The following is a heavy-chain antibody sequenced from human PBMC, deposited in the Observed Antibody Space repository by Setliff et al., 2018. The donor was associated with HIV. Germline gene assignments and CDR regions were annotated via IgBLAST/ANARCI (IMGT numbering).Heavy chain of an antibody. Sequence: PSETLSLTCTVYGGSFSGYYWTWIRQPPGKGLEFIGEMNHRGVIKYLSSLKSRVTMAVDKSKKQFSLKLKSVTAADTAVYYCARVQRFHDAFDIWGQGTMVTVSS. CDR3: ARVQRFHDAFDI. CDR1: GGSFSGYY. J-gene: IGHJ3*02. CDR2: MNHRGVI. V-gene: IGHV4-34*01. D-gene: IGHD6-25*01.